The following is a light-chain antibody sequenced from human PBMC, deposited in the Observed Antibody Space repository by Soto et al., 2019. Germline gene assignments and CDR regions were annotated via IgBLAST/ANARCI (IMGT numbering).Light chain of an antibody. CDR3: QQSYRTPPIT. CDR2: AAS. CDR1: QDIGKR. J-gene: IGKJ5*01. Sequence: DIQMTQSPSSLSASVGDRVTITCQASQDIGKRLNWYQQKPGKAPKLLIYAASSLQSGVPSRFSGSGSGTDFTLTISSLQPEDFATYYCQQSYRTPPITFGQGTRLEIK. V-gene: IGKV1-39*01.